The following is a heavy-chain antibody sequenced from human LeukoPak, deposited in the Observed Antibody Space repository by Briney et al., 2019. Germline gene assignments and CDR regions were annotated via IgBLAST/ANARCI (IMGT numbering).Heavy chain of an antibody. CDR1: GTTFSRYW. D-gene: IGHD4-17*01. V-gene: IGHV3-7*03. Sequence: GGSLRLSCVDSGTTFSRYWMSWVRQAPGKGLEWVANIKQDGGEKYYVDSVKGRFTISRDNVKNSLYLQMNSLRVEDTAMYYCARGEFGDLRYDYWGQGSLVTVSS. CDR3: ARGEFGDLRYDY. J-gene: IGHJ4*02. CDR2: IKQDGGEK.